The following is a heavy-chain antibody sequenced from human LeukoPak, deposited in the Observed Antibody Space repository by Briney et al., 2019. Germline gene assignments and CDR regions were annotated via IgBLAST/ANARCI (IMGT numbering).Heavy chain of an antibody. Sequence: SETLSLTCRVSGVSISSGSNYWGWIRQPPGKTLEWIGSIYSSGSTYYNSSLKSRVIILIDTAKNHFSLNLSSVTAADTAVYYCARVSGHFYFYYYMDVWGKGTTVTISS. CDR2: IYSSGST. V-gene: IGHV4-39*01. J-gene: IGHJ6*03. CDR1: GVSISSGSNY. CDR3: ARVSGHFYFYYYMDV.